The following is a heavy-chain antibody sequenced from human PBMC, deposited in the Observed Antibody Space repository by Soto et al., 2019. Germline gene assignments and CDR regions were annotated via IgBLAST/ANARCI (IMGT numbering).Heavy chain of an antibody. V-gene: IGHV3-23*01. D-gene: IGHD5-18*01. CDR3: AKAPQVGTAMVPLDY. Sequence: GGSLRLSCAASGFTFGSHAMSWVRQAPGKGLEWVSGIRGGGDRTHYSDSMKGRLTVSRDNSKNTLYLQMNSLRAEDTAVYYCAKAPQVGTAMVPLDYWGQGTLVSVSS. CDR1: GFTFGSHA. CDR2: IRGGGDRT. J-gene: IGHJ4*02.